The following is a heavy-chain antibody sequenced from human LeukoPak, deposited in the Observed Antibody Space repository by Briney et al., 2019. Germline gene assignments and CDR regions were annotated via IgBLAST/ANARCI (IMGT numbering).Heavy chain of an antibody. CDR3: ARGALVVAATYPDY. V-gene: IGHV3-11*06. D-gene: IGHD2-15*01. CDR2: ISSSSSYT. CDR1: GFTFSDYY. Sequence: PGGSLRLSCAASGFTFSDYYMSWIRQAPGKGLKWVSYISSSSSYTNYADSVKGRFTISRDNAKNSLYLQMNSLRAEDTAVYYCARGALVVAATYPDYWGQGTLVTVSS. J-gene: IGHJ4*02.